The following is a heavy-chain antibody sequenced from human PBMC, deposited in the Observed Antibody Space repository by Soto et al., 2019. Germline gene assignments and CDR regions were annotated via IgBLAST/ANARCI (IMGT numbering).Heavy chain of an antibody. Sequence: QVPLVQSGAEVKKPGASVKVSCKASGYTFTNYPITWVRQAPGQGLEWMGWISAYNDNTIYAQKIQDRVTMTTDTSTSTAYMDLKSLTSDDTAVYYCARGVWYNYDGSGDYWGQGTLVTVSS. CDR2: ISAYNDNT. V-gene: IGHV1-18*01. CDR3: ARGVWYNYDGSGDY. CDR1: GYTFTNYP. D-gene: IGHD3-22*01. J-gene: IGHJ4*02.